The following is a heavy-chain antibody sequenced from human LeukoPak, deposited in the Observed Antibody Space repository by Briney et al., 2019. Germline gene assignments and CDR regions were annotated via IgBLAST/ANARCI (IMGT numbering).Heavy chain of an antibody. D-gene: IGHD3-9*01. V-gene: IGHV3-7*01. CDR3: ARALRDFDWLLGPSDY. CDR1: GFTFSSYW. J-gene: IGHJ4*02. CDR2: IKQDGSEK. Sequence: GGSLRLSCAASGFTFSSYWMSWVRQAPGKGLEWVANIKQDGSEKYYVDSVKGRFTISRDNAKNSLYLQMNSLRAEDTAVYYCARALRDFDWLLGPSDYWCQGTLVTVSS.